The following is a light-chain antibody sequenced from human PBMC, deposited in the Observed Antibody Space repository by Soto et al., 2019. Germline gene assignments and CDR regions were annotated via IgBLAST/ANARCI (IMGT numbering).Light chain of an antibody. CDR3: SSYTSSSIPYV. J-gene: IGLJ1*01. CDR1: NSDVGGYNF. CDR2: DVS. Sequence: QSALTQPASVSGSPGQSITISCTGTNSDVGGYNFVSWYQQHPSKAPKVMIYDVSNRPSGVSNRLSGSKSGNTVSLNIPGLQAENEADYYCSSYTSSSIPYVFGIGTKLTVL. V-gene: IGLV2-14*01.